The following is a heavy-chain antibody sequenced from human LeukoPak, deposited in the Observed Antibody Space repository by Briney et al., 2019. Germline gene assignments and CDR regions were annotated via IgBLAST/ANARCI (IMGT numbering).Heavy chain of an antibody. CDR3: ARHRVTMVRGVIIEVDAFDI. Sequence: GESLKISCKGSGYSFTSYRIGWVRQMPGKGLEWMGIIYPGDSDTRYSPSFQGQVTISADKSISTAYLQWSSLKASDTAMYYCARHRVTMVRGVIIEVDAFDIWGQGTMVTVSS. CDR2: IYPGDSDT. V-gene: IGHV5-51*01. J-gene: IGHJ3*02. D-gene: IGHD3-10*01. CDR1: GYSFTSYR.